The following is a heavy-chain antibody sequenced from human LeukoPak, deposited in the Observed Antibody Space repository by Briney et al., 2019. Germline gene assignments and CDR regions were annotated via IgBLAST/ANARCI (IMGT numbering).Heavy chain of an antibody. D-gene: IGHD2-21*01. V-gene: IGHV6-1*01. Sequence: SQTLSLTCAISGDSVSSNSAAWNWIRQSPSRGLEWLGRTYYRSKWYNDYAVSVKSRITINPDTSKNQFSLQLNSVTPEDTAVYYCARDFIFPRSKGVYAFDIWGQGTMVTVSS. CDR3: ARDFIFPRSKGVYAFDI. CDR1: GDSVSSNSAA. CDR2: TYYRSKWYN. J-gene: IGHJ3*02.